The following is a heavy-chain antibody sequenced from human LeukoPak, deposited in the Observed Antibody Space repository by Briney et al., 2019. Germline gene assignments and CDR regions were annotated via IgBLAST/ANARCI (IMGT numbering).Heavy chain of an antibody. Sequence: GGSLRLSCAASGFTFSSYAMHWVRQAPGKGLEWVAVISYDGSNKYYADSVKGRFTISRDNSKNTLYLQMNSLRPEDTAVYYCAKVRVGAAHFDYWGQGTLVTVSS. CDR1: GFTFSSYA. D-gene: IGHD2-15*01. CDR3: AKVRVGAAHFDY. V-gene: IGHV3-30-3*01. J-gene: IGHJ4*02. CDR2: ISYDGSNK.